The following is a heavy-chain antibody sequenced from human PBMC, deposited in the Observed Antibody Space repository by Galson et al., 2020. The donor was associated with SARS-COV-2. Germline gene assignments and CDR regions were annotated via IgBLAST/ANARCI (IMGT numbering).Heavy chain of an antibody. V-gene: IGHV3-74*01. CDR1: GFSFSNYW. CDR3: ARDVRGYFEF. CDR2: MNGDGSST. D-gene: IGHD3-10*02. Sequence: QAGGSLRLSCTASGFSFSNYWMHWVRQAPGKGLVWVSRMNGDGSSTRYADSVKGRFTISRDNAKKTLYLQMNSLRAEDTAVYYCARDVRGYFEFCGRGTLVTVSS. J-gene: IGHJ2*01.